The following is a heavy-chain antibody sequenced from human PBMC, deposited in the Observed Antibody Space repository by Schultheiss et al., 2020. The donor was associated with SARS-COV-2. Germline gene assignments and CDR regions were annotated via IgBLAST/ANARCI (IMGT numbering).Heavy chain of an antibody. D-gene: IGHD4-17*01. V-gene: IGHV4-61*05. Sequence: SETLSLTCIVSGGSISSSSYYWGWIRQPPGKGLEWIGYIYYSGSTNYNPSLKSRVTISVDTSKNQFSLKLSSVTAADTAVYYCARKNYGDYENWFDPWGQGTLVTVSS. CDR2: IYYSGST. CDR3: ARKNYGDYENWFDP. CDR1: GGSISSSSYY. J-gene: IGHJ5*02.